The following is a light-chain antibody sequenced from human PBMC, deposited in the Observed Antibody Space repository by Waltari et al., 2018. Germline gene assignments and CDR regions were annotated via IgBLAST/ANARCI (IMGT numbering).Light chain of an antibody. Sequence: AIQLTQSPSSLSASVGDRVTLTCRASQGISSALAWYQQKPGKAPKVLIYDASSLESGVPSRFRGSGSGTYFTLTISSLQPEDFATYYCQQFNSFPITFGLGTRLDIK. CDR2: DAS. J-gene: IGKJ5*01. CDR3: QQFNSFPIT. CDR1: QGISSA. V-gene: IGKV1-13*02.